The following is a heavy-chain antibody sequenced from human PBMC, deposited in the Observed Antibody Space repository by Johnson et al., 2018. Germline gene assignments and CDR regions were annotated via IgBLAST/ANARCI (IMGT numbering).Heavy chain of an antibody. V-gene: IGHV3-23*04. D-gene: IGHD5-24*01. CDR3: ATYSSGDGYNKGFDY. J-gene: IGHJ4*02. CDR1: GFTFSSYA. Sequence: VQLVQSGGGLVQPGGSLRLSCAASGFTFSSYAMTWVRQAPGKGLECVSAISGSGRITYYADSVKGRFPISRDNSKNTLYLQMSSLRAEDTAIYYCATYSSGDGYNKGFDYWGQGTLVTVSS. CDR2: ISGSGRIT.